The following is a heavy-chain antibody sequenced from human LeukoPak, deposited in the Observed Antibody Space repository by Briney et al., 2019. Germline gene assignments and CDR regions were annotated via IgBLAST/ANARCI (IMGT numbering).Heavy chain of an antibody. CDR2: IYSGGST. CDR1: GFTVSSNY. V-gene: IGHV3-53*01. Sequence: PGGSLRLSCAASGFTVSSNYMSWVRQAPGKGLEWVSVIYSGGSTYYADSVKGRFTISRDNSKNTLYLQMNSLRAEDTAVYYCARDVGDFDPSKIFDYWGQGTLVTVSS. D-gene: IGHD3-9*01. J-gene: IGHJ4*02. CDR3: ARDVGDFDPSKIFDY.